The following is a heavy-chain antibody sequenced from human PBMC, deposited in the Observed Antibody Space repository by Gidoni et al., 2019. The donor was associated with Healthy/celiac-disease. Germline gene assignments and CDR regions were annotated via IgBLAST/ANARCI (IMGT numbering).Heavy chain of an antibody. V-gene: IGHV1-18*01. CDR1: GYTFTSYG. CDR2: AYNGNT. CDR3: ARTGLMYSSSWYESGGLDY. Sequence: QVQLAQSGAEVKKPGASVKVSCKASGYTFTSYGISAYNGNTNYAQKLQGRVTMTTDTSTSTAYMELRSLRSDDTAVYYCARTGLMYSSSWYESGGLDYWGQGTLVTVSS. D-gene: IGHD6-13*01. J-gene: IGHJ4*02.